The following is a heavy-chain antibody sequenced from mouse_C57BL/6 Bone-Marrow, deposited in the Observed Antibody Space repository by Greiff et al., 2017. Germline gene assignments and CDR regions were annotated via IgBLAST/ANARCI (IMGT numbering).Heavy chain of an antibody. V-gene: IGHV10-1*01. J-gene: IGHJ4*01. D-gene: IGHD1-1*01. CDR1: GFSFNTYA. CDR3: VRFSNYYGSSPDY. Sequence: EVQLQESGGGLVQPKGSLKLSCAASGFSFNTYAMNWVRQAPGKGLEWVARIRSKSNNYATYYADSVKDRFTISRDDSESILYLQMNNLKTEDTAMYYCVRFSNYYGSSPDYWGQGTSVTVSS. CDR2: IRSKSNNYAT.